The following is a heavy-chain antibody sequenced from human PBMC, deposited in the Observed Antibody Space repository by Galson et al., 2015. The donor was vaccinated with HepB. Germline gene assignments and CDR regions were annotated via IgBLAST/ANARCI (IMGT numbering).Heavy chain of an antibody. CDR3: ARDDPYCSGASCYFGY. CDR2: IMPSFGVP. J-gene: IGHJ4*02. Sequence: SVKVSCKASGDTLRSYTLTWVRQAPGQGLEWMGGIMPSFGVPSYAPRFQDRVTITADKSTNTAYMELSGLTSEDTAAYYCARDDPYCSGASCYFGYWGQGTLVTVSS. CDR1: GDTLRSYT. D-gene: IGHD2-15*01. V-gene: IGHV1-69*10.